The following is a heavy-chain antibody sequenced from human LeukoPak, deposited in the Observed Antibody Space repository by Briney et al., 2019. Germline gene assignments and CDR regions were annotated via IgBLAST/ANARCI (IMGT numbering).Heavy chain of an antibody. CDR3: ARMPGRSPDY. J-gene: IGHJ4*02. Sequence: PSETLSLTCAVSGDSVSFSYWTWVRQSPGKGLEWIGYIDFSGNTKSDPSLQSRVSMSIDTSQNQFFLRLRSVTAADTAVYFCARMPGRSPDYRGQGILVTVSP. CDR1: GDSVSFSY. CDR2: IDFSGNT. D-gene: IGHD3-10*01. V-gene: IGHV4-59*08.